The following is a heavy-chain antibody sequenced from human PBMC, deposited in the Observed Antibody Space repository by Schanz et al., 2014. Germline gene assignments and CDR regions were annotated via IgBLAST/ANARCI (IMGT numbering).Heavy chain of an antibody. CDR2: ISGTGTKT. J-gene: IGHJ4*02. V-gene: IGHV3-23*04. CDR1: GFMFTKYA. CDR3: AKDIGGAVAAPVYDS. D-gene: IGHD2-15*01. Sequence: DVQLVESGGGLAQPGGSLRLSCVASGFMFTKYAMNWVRQAPRKGLEWVSGISGTGTKTYYADSVKSRFTISRDNSKNTVFLQMSSLRADDTALYYCAKDIGGAVAAPVYDSWGQGTLVTVSS.